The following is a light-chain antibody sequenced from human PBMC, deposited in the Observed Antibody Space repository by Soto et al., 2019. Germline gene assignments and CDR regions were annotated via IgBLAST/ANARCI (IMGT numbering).Light chain of an antibody. CDR1: QGISNY. V-gene: IGKV1-27*01. CDR2: AAS. CDR3: QNYNSAPWT. J-gene: IGKJ1*01. Sequence: DIQMTQSPSSLSASVGDRVTITCRASQGISNYLAWYQQRPGKVPVLLIYAASTLQSGVPSRFTGSGAATDFTLTISSLQPEDVATYYCQNYNSAPWTFGQGTKVDIK.